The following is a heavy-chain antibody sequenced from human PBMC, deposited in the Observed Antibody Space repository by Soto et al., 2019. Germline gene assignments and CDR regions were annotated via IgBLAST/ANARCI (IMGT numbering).Heavy chain of an antibody. Sequence: GGSLRLSCAASGFTFSSYAMHWVRQAPGKGLEWVAVISYDGSNKYYADSVKGRFTISRDNSKNTLYLQMNSLRAEDTAVYYCASDREGTTGLKYYYYGMDVWGQGTTVTVSS. CDR2: ISYDGSNK. V-gene: IGHV3-30-3*01. CDR3: ASDREGTTGLKYYYYGMDV. J-gene: IGHJ6*02. D-gene: IGHD4-17*01. CDR1: GFTFSSYA.